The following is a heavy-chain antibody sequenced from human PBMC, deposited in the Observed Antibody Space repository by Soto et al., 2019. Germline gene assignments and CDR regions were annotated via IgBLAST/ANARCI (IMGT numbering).Heavy chain of an antibody. CDR3: VRESIAVAGYYFDY. Sequence: QVQLVESGGGVVQPGRSLRLSCAASGFTFSSYGMHWVRQAPGKGLAWVAVIWYDGSNKYYADSVKGRFTISRDNSKNTLYLQMNSLRAEDTAVYYCVRESIAVAGYYFDYWGQGTLVTVSS. V-gene: IGHV3-33*01. J-gene: IGHJ4*02. D-gene: IGHD6-19*01. CDR1: GFTFSSYG. CDR2: IWYDGSNK.